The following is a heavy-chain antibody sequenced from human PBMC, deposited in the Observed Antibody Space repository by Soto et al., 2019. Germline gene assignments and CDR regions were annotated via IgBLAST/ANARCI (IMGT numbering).Heavy chain of an antibody. V-gene: IGHV4-59*11. D-gene: IGHD3-9*01. Sequence: SETLSLTCTVSGGSISGHYWNWIRQPPGRGLEWIGYIFYSGTTNYDSSLKSRITISVDTSKNQFSLKLISVTAADTAIYYCARSHDLLTGYIPIFDYWGQGALVTVSS. CDR3: ARSHDLLTGYIPIFDY. CDR1: GGSISGHY. J-gene: IGHJ4*02. CDR2: IFYSGTT.